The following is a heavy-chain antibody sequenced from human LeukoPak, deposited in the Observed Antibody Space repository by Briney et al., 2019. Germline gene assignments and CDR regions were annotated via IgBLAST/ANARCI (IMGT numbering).Heavy chain of an antibody. Sequence: GASVKVSCKASGYIFTSYYMHWVRQAPGQGLEWMGIINPSGGSTSYAQKFQGRVTMTRDTSTSTVYMELSSLRSEDTAVYYCARDLDRLLWFGELPPSYYYGMDVWGKGTTVTVSS. CDR3: ARDLDRLLWFGELPPSYYYGMDV. CDR2: INPSGGST. CDR1: GYIFTSYY. J-gene: IGHJ6*04. D-gene: IGHD3-10*01. V-gene: IGHV1-46*01.